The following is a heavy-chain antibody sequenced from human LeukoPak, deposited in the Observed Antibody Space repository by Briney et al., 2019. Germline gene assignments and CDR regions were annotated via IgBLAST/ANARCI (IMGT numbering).Heavy chain of an antibody. D-gene: IGHD6-13*01. CDR3: AKFGGGGIAAADYYFDY. CDR2: IRYDGSNK. CDR1: GFTFSSYG. Sequence: PGGSLRLSCAASGFTFSSYGMHWVRQAPGKGLEWVAFIRYDGSNKYYADSVKGRFTISRDNSKNTLYLQMNSLRAEDTAVYYCAKFGGGGIAAADYYFDYWGQGTLVTVSS. V-gene: IGHV3-30*02. J-gene: IGHJ4*02.